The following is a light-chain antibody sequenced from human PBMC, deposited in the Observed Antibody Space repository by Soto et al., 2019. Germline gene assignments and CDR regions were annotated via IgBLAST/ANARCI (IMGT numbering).Light chain of an antibody. CDR1: SGHSSYA. Sequence: QLVLTQSPSASSTLGASVKLTCTLSSGHSSYAIAWHQQQPEKGPRFLMKLNTDGSHTKGDGIPDRFSGSISGAERYLTISSLQSEDEADYYCQTWGTGIQVFGGGTKVTVL. V-gene: IGLV4-69*01. CDR3: QTWGTGIQV. J-gene: IGLJ2*01. CDR2: LNTDGSH.